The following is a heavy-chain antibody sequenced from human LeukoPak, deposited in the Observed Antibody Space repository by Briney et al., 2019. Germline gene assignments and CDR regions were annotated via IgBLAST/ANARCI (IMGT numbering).Heavy chain of an antibody. D-gene: IGHD1-26*01. CDR3: ARVKRVGSDLVGFDI. CDR1: GFTFDDYG. J-gene: IGHJ3*02. V-gene: IGHV3-20*04. Sequence: GVSLRLSCSASGFTFDDYGMIWVPQAPGKGLEWVSGINWKGGSTAYGYSVRVGFTISSDNATNSLSLQMNSLRAEDTALYYCARVKRVGSDLVGFDIWGQGTMVTVSS. CDR2: INWKGGST.